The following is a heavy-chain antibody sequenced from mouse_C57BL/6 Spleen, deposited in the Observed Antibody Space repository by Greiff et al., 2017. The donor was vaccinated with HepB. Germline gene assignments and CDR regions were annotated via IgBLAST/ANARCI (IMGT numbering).Heavy chain of an antibody. CDR2: ILPGSGST. J-gene: IGHJ3*01. D-gene: IGHD4-1*01. Sequence: VQLQQSGAELMKPGASVKLSCKATGYTFTGYWIEWVKQRPGHGLEWIGEILPGSGSTNYNEKFKGKATFTADTSSHTAYLKLSSLTTEDSAIYYGARYGTGNAWLAYWGQGTLVTVSA. CDR3: ARYGTGNAWLAY. CDR1: GYTFTGYW. V-gene: IGHV1-9*01.